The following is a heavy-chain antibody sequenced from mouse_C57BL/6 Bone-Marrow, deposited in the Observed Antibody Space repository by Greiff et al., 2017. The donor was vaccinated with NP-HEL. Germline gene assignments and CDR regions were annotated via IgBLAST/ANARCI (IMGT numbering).Heavy chain of an antibody. V-gene: IGHV1-69*01. CDR2: IDPSDSYT. D-gene: IGHD2-1*01. CDR1: GYTFTSYW. Sequence: QVQLQQPGAELVMPGASVKLSCKASGYTFTSYWMHWVKQRPGQGLEWIGEIDPSDSYTNYNQKFKGKSTLTVDKSSSTAYMQLSSLTSEDSAVYYCARRGYVYGNFGFAYWGQGTLVTVSA. CDR3: ARRGYVYGNFGFAY. J-gene: IGHJ3*01.